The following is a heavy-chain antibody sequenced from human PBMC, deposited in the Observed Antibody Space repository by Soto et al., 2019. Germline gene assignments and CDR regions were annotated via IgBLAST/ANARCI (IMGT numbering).Heavy chain of an antibody. CDR3: ATRYLPGASCQSDWFD. J-gene: IGHJ5*01. Sequence: SETLSLTCAVYGGSFSGYYWSWIRQPPGKGLEWIGYIYYSGSTNYNPSLKSRVTISVDTSKNQFSLKLSSVTAADTAVHYGATRYLPGASCQSDWFD. CDR1: GGSFSGYY. V-gene: IGHV4-59*01. D-gene: IGHD2-15*01. CDR2: IYYSGST.